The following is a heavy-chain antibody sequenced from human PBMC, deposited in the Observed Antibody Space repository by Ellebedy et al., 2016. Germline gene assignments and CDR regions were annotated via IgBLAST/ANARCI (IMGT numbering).Heavy chain of an antibody. Sequence: ASVKVSXKASGYTFIGYYIHWVRQAPGQGLEWLGWIIPNNGGTNYAQRLQGRVTMTRDTSISTAYMELSRLRSDDTAVYYCARDTEYYPFDYWGQGTLVTVSS. D-gene: IGHD3-10*01. CDR1: GYTFIGYY. J-gene: IGHJ4*02. CDR2: IIPNNGGT. V-gene: IGHV1-2*02. CDR3: ARDTEYYPFDY.